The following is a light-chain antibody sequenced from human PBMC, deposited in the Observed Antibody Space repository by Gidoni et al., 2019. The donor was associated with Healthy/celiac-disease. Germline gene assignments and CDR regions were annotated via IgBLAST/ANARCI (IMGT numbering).Light chain of an antibody. CDR1: SSNIGSNT. J-gene: IGLJ3*02. V-gene: IGLV1-44*01. CDR2: SNN. Sequence: QSVLPQPPSASGTPGQRVTISCSGSSSNIGSNTVNWYQQLPGTAPKLLIYSNNQRPPGGPDRFSGSKSGTSASLAISGRQSEDEADYYCAAWDDSLNGWVFGGGTKLTV. CDR3: AAWDDSLNGWV.